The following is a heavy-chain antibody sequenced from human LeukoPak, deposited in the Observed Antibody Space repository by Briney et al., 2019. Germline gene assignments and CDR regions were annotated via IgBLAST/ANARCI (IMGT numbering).Heavy chain of an antibody. D-gene: IGHD3-10*01. CDR2: NYDSGST. CDR3: ARPGIRYYGPDTYFDY. Sequence: SETLSLTCTVSGGSISSSTYYWGWIRQPPGKGLEWIGSNYDSGSTYYNPSLKSRVTISVDTSKNQFSLKLSSVTAADTAVYYCARPGIRYYGPDTYFDYWGQGMLVTVSS. J-gene: IGHJ4*02. CDR1: GGSISSSTYY. V-gene: IGHV4-39*01.